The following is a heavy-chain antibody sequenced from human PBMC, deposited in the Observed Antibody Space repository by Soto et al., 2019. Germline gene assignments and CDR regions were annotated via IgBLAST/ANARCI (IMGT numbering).Heavy chain of an antibody. V-gene: IGHV4-59*01. J-gene: IGHJ5*02. CDR2: IYDDGSA. CDR1: GGSISSSY. CDR3: ARDKYCSGGSCRNNWFDP. D-gene: IGHD2-15*01. Sequence: SETLSLTCTVSGGSISSSYWSWIRQPPGKGLEWLAYIYDDGSANYNPSLKSRATISLDMSKNQFSLKLTSVTAADTAVYYCARDKYCSGGSCRNNWFDPWGQGTLVTVS.